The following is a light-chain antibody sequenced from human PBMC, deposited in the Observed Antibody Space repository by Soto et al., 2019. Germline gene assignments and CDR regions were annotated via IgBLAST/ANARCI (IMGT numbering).Light chain of an antibody. Sequence: EVVLTQSPGTLSLSPGERATLSCRASQSVSSNYLAWYQQKPGQAPRLLIYDASSRATGITGRFSGSGSGTDFTLTISRLEPEDFAVHYCPQYGISPKWTFGQGTKVEIK. CDR3: PQYGISPKWT. CDR1: QSVSSNY. J-gene: IGKJ1*01. V-gene: IGKV3-20*01. CDR2: DAS.